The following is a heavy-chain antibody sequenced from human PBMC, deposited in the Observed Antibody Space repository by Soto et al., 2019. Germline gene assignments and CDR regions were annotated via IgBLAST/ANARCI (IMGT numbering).Heavy chain of an antibody. CDR3: TRSIGSGGVIGGFDY. D-gene: IGHD3-16*02. Sequence: QVQLVQSETEVKKPGSAVKVSCKASVGTFNTYAMNWVRQAPGQGLEWMGGIIPMFDTPRYAQKFQGRDTITVDESTTTAYMELSSLRSDDTAVYYCTRSIGSGGVIGGFDYWGQGSLVTVSS. V-gene: IGHV1-69*01. J-gene: IGHJ4*02. CDR2: IIPMFDTP. CDR1: VGTFNTYA.